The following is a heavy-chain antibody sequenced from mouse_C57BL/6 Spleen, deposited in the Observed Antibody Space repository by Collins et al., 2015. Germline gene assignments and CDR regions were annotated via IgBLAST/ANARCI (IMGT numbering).Heavy chain of an antibody. J-gene: IGHJ4*01. CDR2: INPYNDGT. CDR3: AREGRFYAMDY. CDR1: GYTFTSYV. V-gene: IGHV1-14*01. Sequence: EVQLQQSGPELVKPGASVKMSCKASGYTFTSYVMHWVKQKPGQGLEWIGYINPYNDGTKYNEKFKGKATLTSDKSSSTAYMELSSLTSEDSAVYYCAREGRFYAMDYWGQGTSVTVSS.